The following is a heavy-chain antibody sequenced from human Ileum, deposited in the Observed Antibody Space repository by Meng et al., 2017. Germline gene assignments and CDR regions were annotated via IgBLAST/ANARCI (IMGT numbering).Heavy chain of an antibody. CDR1: GGSISISDFV. D-gene: IGHD1-26*01. CDR3: GRGGSGKDY. CDR2: ITYSGNT. J-gene: IGHJ4*02. Sequence: SETLSLTCTVSGGSISISDFVWAWIRQPPGKGLEWIGHITYSGNTYYNPSLKSRVTISVDTSKNQFFLKLTSVTAAGTAVYYCGRGGSGKDYWGQGMVVTVSS. V-gene: IGHV4-39*07.